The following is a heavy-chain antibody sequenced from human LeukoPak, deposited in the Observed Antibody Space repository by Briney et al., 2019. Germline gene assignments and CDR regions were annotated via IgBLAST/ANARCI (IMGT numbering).Heavy chain of an antibody. CDR3: ACLTTADAFDI. CDR2: IYDSGST. D-gene: IGHD3-22*01. V-gene: IGHV4-59*01. Sequence: SETLSLTCTVSGGSISSYYWSWIRQPPGKGLVWFGYIYDSGSTNYNPSLKSRVTISVDTTNNQFSLKLSSVTAADTAVYYCACLTTADAFDIWGEGAMGTVSS. J-gene: IGHJ3*02. CDR1: GGSISSYY.